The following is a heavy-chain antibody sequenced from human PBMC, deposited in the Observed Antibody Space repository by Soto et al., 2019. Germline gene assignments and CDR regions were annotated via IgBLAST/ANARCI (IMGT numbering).Heavy chain of an antibody. Sequence: EVQLVESGGGLVQPGGSLRLSCAASGFTFSSYWMSWVRQAPGKGLEWVANIKQDGSEKYYVDSVKGRFTISRDNAKNSLYLQMNSLRAEDTAVYYCARDGEGRSSWYFYYYGMDVWGQGTTVTVSS. J-gene: IGHJ6*02. CDR3: ARDGEGRSSWYFYYYGMDV. CDR1: GFTFSSYW. CDR2: IKQDGSEK. V-gene: IGHV3-7*03. D-gene: IGHD6-13*01.